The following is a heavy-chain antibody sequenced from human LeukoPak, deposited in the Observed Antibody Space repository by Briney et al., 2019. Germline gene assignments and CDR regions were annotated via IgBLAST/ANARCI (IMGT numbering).Heavy chain of an antibody. CDR2: ISWDGNIE. CDR3: ARNPERKYWFDP. V-gene: IGHV3-30-3*01. CDR1: GFTFKSHA. J-gene: IGHJ5*02. Sequence: PGGSLRLSCSASGFTFKSHAMHWIRQAPGKGLEWVAFISWDGNIEHYADSVKGRFTISRDNPKNTLYLHLDNLRADDTAMYYCARNPERKYWFDPWGQGSLVTASS.